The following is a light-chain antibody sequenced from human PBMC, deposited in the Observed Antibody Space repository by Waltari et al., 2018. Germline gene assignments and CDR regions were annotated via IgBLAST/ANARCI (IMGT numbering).Light chain of an antibody. CDR3: AAWDDSLSVHVV. V-gene: IGLV1-47*01. J-gene: IGLJ2*01. CDR2: RNN. CDR1: SSNIGSNY. Sequence: QSVLTQPPSASGTPGQRVTISCSGSSSNIGSNYVYCYQQLPGTTPKPLIYRNNQRPSGVPDRFSGSKSGTSASLAISGLRSEDEADYYCAAWDDSLSVHVVFGGGTKLTVL.